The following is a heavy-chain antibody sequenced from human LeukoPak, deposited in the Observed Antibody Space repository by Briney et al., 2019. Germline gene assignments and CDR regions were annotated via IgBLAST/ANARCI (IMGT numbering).Heavy chain of an antibody. Sequence: PGGSLRLSCAASGFTVSNNYMSWVRQAPGKGLEWVSVIYGGGSTYDADSVKGRFTIFRDNSQNTLYLQMNSLRAEDTAVYYCAKASELGRGYFHYWGQGTLVTVSS. J-gene: IGHJ4*02. D-gene: IGHD7-27*01. CDR1: GFTVSNNY. V-gene: IGHV3-66*01. CDR3: AKASELGRGYFHY. CDR2: IYGGGST.